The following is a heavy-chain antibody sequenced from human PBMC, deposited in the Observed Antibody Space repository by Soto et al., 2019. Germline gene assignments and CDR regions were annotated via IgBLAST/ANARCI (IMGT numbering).Heavy chain of an antibody. D-gene: IGHD2-2*01. CDR3: ARSQGSSTSLEIYYYYYYGMDV. CDR2: IIPIPGTA. Sequence: QVQLVQSGAEVKKPGSSVKVSCKASGGTFGSYAISWVRQAPGQGLEWMGGIIPIPGTANYAQKFQGRVTIAADESTSTAYMELDSLRSEHTAVYYCARSQGSSTSLEIYYYYYYGMDVWGQGTTVTVSS. V-gene: IGHV1-69*01. CDR1: GGTFGSYA. J-gene: IGHJ6*02.